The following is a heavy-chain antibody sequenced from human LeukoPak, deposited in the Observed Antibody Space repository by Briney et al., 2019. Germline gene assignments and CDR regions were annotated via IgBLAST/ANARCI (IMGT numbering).Heavy chain of an antibody. CDR2: ISSSGSTI. CDR3: ARVDWAMGSKDV. D-gene: IGHD5-18*01. Sequence: GGSLRLSCAASGFTFSSYEMNWVRQAPGKGLEWVSYISSSGSTIYYADSVKGRFTISRDNAKNSLYLQMNSLRAEDTAVYYCARVDWAMGSKDVWGKGTTVTVSS. J-gene: IGHJ6*04. CDR1: GFTFSSYE. V-gene: IGHV3-48*03.